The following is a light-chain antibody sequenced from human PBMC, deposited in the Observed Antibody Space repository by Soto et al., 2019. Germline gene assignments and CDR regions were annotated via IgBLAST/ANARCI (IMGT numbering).Light chain of an antibody. Sequence: DIQMTQSPSSLSASVGASVTITCRASQRIGSYVNWYQQKPGKAPKLFXYAATNLEEGVPSRFSGSGSGTDLSLSVSGLQTEDFANYYCQQSYSIPVWTFGHGTKVDI. J-gene: IGKJ1*01. V-gene: IGKV1-39*01. CDR3: QQSYSIPVWT. CDR2: AAT. CDR1: QRIGSY.